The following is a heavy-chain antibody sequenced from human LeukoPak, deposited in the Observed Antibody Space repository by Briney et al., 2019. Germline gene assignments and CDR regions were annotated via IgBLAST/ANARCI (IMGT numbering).Heavy chain of an antibody. CDR2: LNHSGST. Sequence: SETLSLTCAVYGGSFSGYYWSWIRQPPGKGLEWIGELNHSGSTNYNPSLKSRVTVSVDTSKNQFSLKLSSVTAADTAVYYCARGPYLAAAGTTNETFNYWGQGTLVTVSS. J-gene: IGHJ4*02. CDR3: ARGPYLAAAGTTNETFNY. V-gene: IGHV4-34*01. CDR1: GGSFSGYY. D-gene: IGHD6-13*01.